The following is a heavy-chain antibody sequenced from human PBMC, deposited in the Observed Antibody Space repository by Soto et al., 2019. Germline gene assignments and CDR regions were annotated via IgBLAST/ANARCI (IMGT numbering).Heavy chain of an antibody. D-gene: IGHD2-21*02. CDR2: ISSSSSTI. CDR3: AREALSYCGGDCHPNWFDP. Sequence: GGSLRLSCAASGFTFSSYSMNWVRQAPGKGLEWVSYISSSSSTIYYADSVKGRFTISRDNAKNSLYLQMNSLRDEDTAVYYCAREALSYCGGDCHPNWFDPWGQGTLVTVSS. J-gene: IGHJ5*02. V-gene: IGHV3-48*02. CDR1: GFTFSSYS.